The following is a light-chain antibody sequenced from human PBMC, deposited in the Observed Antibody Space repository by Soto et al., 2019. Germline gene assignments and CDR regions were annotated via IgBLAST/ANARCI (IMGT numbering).Light chain of an antibody. CDR3: SSYSISTAYL. Sequence: QSVLTQPPSASGSPGQSVTISCTGTKSDIGVYGFVSWYQHHPGKAPRLIIYEVVQRPSGVPDRFSGSKSGNTASLTISGLQAEDEADYFCSSYSISTAYLFGTGTKVTVL. J-gene: IGLJ1*01. CDR2: EVV. V-gene: IGLV2-8*01. CDR1: KSDIGVYGF.